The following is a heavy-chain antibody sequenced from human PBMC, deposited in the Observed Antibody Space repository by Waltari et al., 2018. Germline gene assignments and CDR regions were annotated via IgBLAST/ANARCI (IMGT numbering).Heavy chain of an antibody. CDR2: IYYRGST. CDR1: GGSISSYY. Sequence: QVQLQESGPGLVKPSETLSLTCTVSGGSISSYYWSWIRQPPGKGLEWIGYIYYRGSTNYNPSLKSRVTISVDTSKNQFSLKLSSVTAADTAVYYCARLAYCGGDCYFHFDYWGQGTLVTVSS. J-gene: IGHJ4*02. D-gene: IGHD2-21*01. CDR3: ARLAYCGGDCYFHFDY. V-gene: IGHV4-59*01.